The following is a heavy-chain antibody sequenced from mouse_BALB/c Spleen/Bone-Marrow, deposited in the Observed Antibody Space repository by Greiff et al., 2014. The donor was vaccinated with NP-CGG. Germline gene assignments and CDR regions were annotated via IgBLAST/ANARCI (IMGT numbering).Heavy chain of an antibody. V-gene: IGHV2-9*02. CDR2: IWAGGST. CDR1: GFPLTNYG. CDR3: ARDRYYDYYFDY. Sequence: VQLQQSGPGLVAPSQSLSITCTVSGFPLTNYGVHWVRQPPGKGLEWLGVIWAGGSTNYNSALMSRLSITKDNSKSQVFLKMNCLQTDDTAMYYCARDRYYDYYFDYWGQGTTLTVSS. D-gene: IGHD2-4*01. J-gene: IGHJ2*01.